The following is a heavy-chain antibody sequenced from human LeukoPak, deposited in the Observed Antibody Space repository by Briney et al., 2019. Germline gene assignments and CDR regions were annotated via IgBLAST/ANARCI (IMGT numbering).Heavy chain of an antibody. J-gene: IGHJ6*02. D-gene: IGHD2-2*01. CDR3: ARGDCSSTSCVNYYYYGMDV. CDR1: GYTFTSYD. Sequence: GASVKVSCKASGYTFTSYDINWVRQATGPGLEWMGWMNPNSGNTGYAQKFQGRVTMTRNTSISTAYMELSSLRSEDTAVYYCARGDCSSTSCVNYYYYGMDVWGQGTTVTVSS. CDR2: MNPNSGNT. V-gene: IGHV1-8*01.